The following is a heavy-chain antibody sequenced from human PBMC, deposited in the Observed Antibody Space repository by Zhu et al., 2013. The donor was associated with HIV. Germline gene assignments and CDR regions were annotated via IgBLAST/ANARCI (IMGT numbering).Heavy chain of an antibody. V-gene: IGHV1-18*01. CDR2: INTKKGNT. CDR3: ATGLTGLEVGAARFDS. J-gene: IGHJ4*02. Sequence: QVQLVQSGPEVKKPGASVKVSCKASGYTFTNYGIAWVRQAPGQRLEWLGWINTKKGNTNYAHNFQGRITMTADTSTTTAYMELRGPAFEDTAMYYCATGLTGLEVGAARFDSWGQGFLVIVSS. CDR1: GYTFTNYG. D-gene: IGHD1-26*01.